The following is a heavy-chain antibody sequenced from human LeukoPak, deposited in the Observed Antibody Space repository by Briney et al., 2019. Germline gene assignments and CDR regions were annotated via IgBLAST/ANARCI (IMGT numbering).Heavy chain of an antibody. J-gene: IGHJ4*02. V-gene: IGHV3-23*01. CDR1: GFTFSSYA. CDR3: AKSQWELLLGNY. D-gene: IGHD1-26*01. CDR2: INGSGGST. Sequence: GGSLRLSCAASGFTFSSYAMSWVRQAPGKGLEWVSAINGSGGSTYYADSVKGRFTISRDNSKNTLYLQMNSLRAEDTAVYYCAKSQWELLLGNYWGQGTLVTVSS.